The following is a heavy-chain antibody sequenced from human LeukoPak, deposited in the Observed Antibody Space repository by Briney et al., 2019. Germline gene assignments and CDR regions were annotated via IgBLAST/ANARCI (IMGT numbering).Heavy chain of an antibody. D-gene: IGHD3-10*01. CDR2: ISAYNGNT. V-gene: IGHV1-18*01. J-gene: IGHJ5*02. Sequence: ASVTLSCTTSGYTINSYGISWVRQPHGQGQEWMGCISAYNGNTNYAQKLQGRVTMTTDTSTSTAYMELRSLRSDDTAVYFCARDMYYYSRTGFDPWGQGTLVTVSS. CDR1: GYTINSYG. CDR3: ARDMYYYSRTGFDP.